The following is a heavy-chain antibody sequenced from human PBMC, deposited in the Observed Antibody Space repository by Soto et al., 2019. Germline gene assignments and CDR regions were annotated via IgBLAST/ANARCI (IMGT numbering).Heavy chain of an antibody. Sequence: QVQLVESGGGLVKPGGSLRLSCAASGFSFSDYYMTWIRQAPGQGLEWVSYISSSSLYTKYADSVKGRFTISRDNAKNSVYLQMNSLGVEDTAVYYCARDHRESSGWHYDYWGQGTLVTVSS. CDR3: ARDHRESSGWHYDY. CDR1: GFSFSDYY. J-gene: IGHJ4*02. D-gene: IGHD6-19*01. CDR2: ISSSSLYT. V-gene: IGHV3-11*06.